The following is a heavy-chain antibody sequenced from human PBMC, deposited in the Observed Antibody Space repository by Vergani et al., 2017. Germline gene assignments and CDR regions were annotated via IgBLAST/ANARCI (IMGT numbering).Heavy chain of an antibody. J-gene: IGHJ6*02. CDR3: ARLLATVTTDYYGMDV. V-gene: IGHV1-69*04. D-gene: IGHD4-17*01. Sequence: QVQLVQSGAEVKKPGSSVKVSCKASGGTFSSYAISWVRQAPGQGLEWMGRIIHILGIANYAQKFQGRVTITADKSTSTAYMELSSLRSEDTAVYYCARLLATVTTDYYGMDVWGQGTTVTVSS. CDR2: IIHILGIA. CDR1: GGTFSSYA.